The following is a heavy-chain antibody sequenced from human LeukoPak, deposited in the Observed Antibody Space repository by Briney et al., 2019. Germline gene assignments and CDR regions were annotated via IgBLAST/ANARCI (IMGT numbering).Heavy chain of an antibody. CDR3: AKDDGWGRFNH. CDR1: GFSFRSHG. J-gene: IGHJ1*01. CDR2: ISPRGDIT. Sequence: GGSLRLSCAASGFSFRSHGMNWVRQAPGKGLEWVSGISPRGDITYYKDSVRGRFPISRDNFKNTVSLQLNILRAEDTAMYYCAKDDGWGRFNHWGQGTLVTVSS. D-gene: IGHD3-10*01. V-gene: IGHV3-23*01.